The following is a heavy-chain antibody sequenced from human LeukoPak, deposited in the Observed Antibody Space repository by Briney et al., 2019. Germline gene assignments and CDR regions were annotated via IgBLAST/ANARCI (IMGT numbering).Heavy chain of an antibody. CDR2: IYYSGST. Sequence: SETLSLTCTVSGGSISSSSYYWGWIRQPPGKGLEWIGSIYYSGSTYYNPSLKSRVTISVDTSKNQFSLKLSSVTAADTAVYYCARGFEYSSAYYFDYWGQGTLVTVPS. CDR3: ARGFEYSSAYYFDY. D-gene: IGHD6-19*01. J-gene: IGHJ4*02. CDR1: GGSISSSSYY. V-gene: IGHV4-39*07.